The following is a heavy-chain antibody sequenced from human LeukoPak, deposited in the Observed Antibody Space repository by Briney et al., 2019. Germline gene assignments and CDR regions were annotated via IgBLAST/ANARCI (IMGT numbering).Heavy chain of an antibody. V-gene: IGHV3-23*01. CDR1: GFTFSSYA. D-gene: IGHD3-10*01. CDR2: ISGSGGST. J-gene: IGHJ4*02. Sequence: GGSLRLSCAASGFTFSSYAVSWVRQAPGKGLEWVSAISGSGGSTYYADSVKGRFTISRDNSKNTLYLHMNSLRAEDTAVYYCAKIGPLLWFGELFRGGRDWISDYWGQGTLVTVSS. CDR3: AKIGPLLWFGELFRGGRDWISDY.